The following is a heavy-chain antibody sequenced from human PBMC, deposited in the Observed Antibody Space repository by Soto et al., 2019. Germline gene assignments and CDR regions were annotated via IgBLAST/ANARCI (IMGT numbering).Heavy chain of an antibody. J-gene: IGHJ5*02. CDR1: GGSISNYY. Sequence: PSETLSLTCTVSGGSISNYYWSWIRQPPGRGLEWIGHIFCSGSTNYNPALKSRVTISVDTSKSQFSLKLSSVTAADTAVYYCAKDSGYNYGYFRWFDPCGQGTRVTVSS. V-gene: IGHV4-59*01. D-gene: IGHD5-18*01. CDR2: IFCSGST. CDR3: AKDSGYNYGYFRWFDP.